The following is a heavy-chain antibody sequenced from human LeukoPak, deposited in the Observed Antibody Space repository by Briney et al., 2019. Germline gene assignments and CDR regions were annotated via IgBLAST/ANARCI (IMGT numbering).Heavy chain of an antibody. CDR2: IWYDGSNK. CDR1: GFTLSSYG. CDR3: ARDMVGSSGYYYFG. Sequence: GGSLRLSCAASGFTLSSYGMHWVRQAPGKGLEWVALIWYDGSNKYYADSVKGRFTISRDNSKNTLYLQMNSLRAEDTAVYYCARDMVGSSGYYYFGRGQGTLVTVSS. V-gene: IGHV3-33*01. J-gene: IGHJ4*02. D-gene: IGHD3-22*01.